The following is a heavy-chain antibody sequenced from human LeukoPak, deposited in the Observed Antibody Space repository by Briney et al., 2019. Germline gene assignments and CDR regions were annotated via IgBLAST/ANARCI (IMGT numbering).Heavy chain of an antibody. CDR2: ISASGGST. Sequence: GGSLRLSCAASGLTFSSYAMTWVRQAPGKGLEWVSAISASGGSTYCADSVKGRSTISRDNSKNTLYLQMNSLRAEDTAVYYCAKDRRPTSSGWPRGFDYWGQGTLVTVSS. CDR1: GLTFSSYA. CDR3: AKDRRPTSSGWPRGFDY. D-gene: IGHD6-19*01. V-gene: IGHV3-23*01. J-gene: IGHJ4*02.